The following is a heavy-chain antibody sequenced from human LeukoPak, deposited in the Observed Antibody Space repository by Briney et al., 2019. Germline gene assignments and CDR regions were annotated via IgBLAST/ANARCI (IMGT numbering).Heavy chain of an antibody. CDR2: INPNSGGT. V-gene: IGHV1-2*02. D-gene: IGHD5-24*01. Sequence: ASVKVSCKASGYTFTGYYMRWVRQAPGQGLEWMGWINPNSGGTNYAQKFQGRVTMTRDTSISTAYMELSRLRSDDTAVYYCARPKDGYNEGFDAFDIWGQGTMVTVSS. CDR1: GYTFTGYY. CDR3: ARPKDGYNEGFDAFDI. J-gene: IGHJ3*02.